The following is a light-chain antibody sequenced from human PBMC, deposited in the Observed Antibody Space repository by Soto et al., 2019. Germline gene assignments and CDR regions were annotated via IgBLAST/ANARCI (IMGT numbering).Light chain of an antibody. CDR3: QKYNSAPHT. CDR2: DAS. V-gene: IGKV1-27*01. CDR1: QAIANY. J-gene: IGKJ4*01. Sequence: DVRMTQSPSSLSASVGDRVTITCRASQAIANYLAWYQQKPGQVPELLIYDASTLQSGVPSRFSGSASGTEFTLTISILQPEDVATYYCQKYNSAPHTFGGGTKVEMK.